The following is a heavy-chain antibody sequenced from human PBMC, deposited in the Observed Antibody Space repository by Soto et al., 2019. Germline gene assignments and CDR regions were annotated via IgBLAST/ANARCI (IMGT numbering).Heavy chain of an antibody. V-gene: IGHV1-69*01. CDR1: GGTFSSYA. CDR2: IIPIFGTA. D-gene: IGHD6-19*01. Sequence: QVQLVQSGAEVKKPGSSVKVSCKASGGTFSSYAISWVRQAPGQGIEWMGGIIPIFGTANYAQKFQGRVTITADESTSTAYMELSSLRSEDTAVYYCARDHSLYSSGWYPGKGWFDPWGQGTLVTVSS. J-gene: IGHJ5*02. CDR3: ARDHSLYSSGWYPGKGWFDP.